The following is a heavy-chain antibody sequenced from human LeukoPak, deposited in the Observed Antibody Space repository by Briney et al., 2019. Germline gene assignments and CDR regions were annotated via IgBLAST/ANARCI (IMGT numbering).Heavy chain of an antibody. V-gene: IGHV3-53*01. CDR1: GFTVSSNY. D-gene: IGHD2-2*01. J-gene: IGHJ4*02. CDR3: ARSQGYQLPFDY. CDR2: IYSGGST. Sequence: QPGGSLRLSCAASGFTVSSNYMSWVRQAPGKGLEWVSVIYSGGSTYYADSVRGRFTISRDNSKNTLYLQMNSLRAEDTAVYYCARSQGYQLPFDYWGQGTLVTVSS.